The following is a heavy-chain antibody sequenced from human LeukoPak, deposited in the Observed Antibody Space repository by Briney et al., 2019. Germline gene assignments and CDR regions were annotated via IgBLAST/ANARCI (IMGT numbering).Heavy chain of an antibody. V-gene: IGHV1-8*01. J-gene: IGHJ5*02. D-gene: IGHD6-13*01. CDR1: GYTFTSYD. CDR3: ARSIAVAYWFDP. Sequence: ASVKVSCKASGYTFTSYDINWVRQATGQGLEWMGWMNPNSGNTGYAQKFQGRVTMTRDTSTSTVYMELSSLRSEDTAVYYCARSIAVAYWFDPWGQGTLVTVSS. CDR2: MNPNSGNT.